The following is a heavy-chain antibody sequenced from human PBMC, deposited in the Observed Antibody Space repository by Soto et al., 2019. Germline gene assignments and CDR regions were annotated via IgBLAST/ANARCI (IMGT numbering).Heavy chain of an antibody. V-gene: IGHV1-2*02. J-gene: IGHJ5*02. D-gene: IGHD3-9*01. CDR1: GYTFTGYY. CDR3: ARALEIRTYYDIFSQCWFDP. CDR2: INPNSGGT. Sequence: QVQLVQSGAEVKKPGASVKVSCKASGYTFTGYYMHWVRQAPGQGHEWMGWINPNSGGTNYAQKFQGRVTMTRDTSISTAYMELSRLRSDDTAVYYCARALEIRTYYDIFSQCWFDPWGQGTLVTVSS.